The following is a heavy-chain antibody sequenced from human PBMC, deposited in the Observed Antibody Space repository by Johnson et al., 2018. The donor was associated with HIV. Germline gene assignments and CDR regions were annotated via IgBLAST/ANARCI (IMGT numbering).Heavy chain of an antibody. V-gene: IGHV3-30*02. CDR3: ARDQAYSSSWEGVFDI. CDR2: IRYDGSNQ. D-gene: IGHD6-13*01. CDR1: RFTFSTYG. Sequence: VQLVESGGGVVQPGRSLRLSCAASRFTFSTYGMHWVRQAPGKGLEWVAFIRYDGSNQYYADSVKGRFTISRDNSKNTLYLQMNSLRAEDTAVYYCARDQAYSSSWEGVFDIWGQGTMVTVSS. J-gene: IGHJ3*02.